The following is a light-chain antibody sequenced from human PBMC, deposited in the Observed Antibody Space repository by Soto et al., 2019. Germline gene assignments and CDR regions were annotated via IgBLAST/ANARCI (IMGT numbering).Light chain of an antibody. J-gene: IGKJ5*01. CDR2: GAS. V-gene: IGKV3-15*01. CDR3: QQYNNWPPIT. CDR1: QSVSSN. Sequence: EVGMKQSPATLSLSPGESATLSCRASQSVSSNLAWYQQKPRQAPRLLIYGASTRATGIPARFSGSGSGTEFTLTISSLQSEDFAVYYCQQYNNWPPITFCQGTRLEI.